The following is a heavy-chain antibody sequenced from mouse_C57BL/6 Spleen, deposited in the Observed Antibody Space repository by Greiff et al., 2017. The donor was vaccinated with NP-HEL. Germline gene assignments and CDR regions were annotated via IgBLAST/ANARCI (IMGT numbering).Heavy chain of an antibody. Sequence: VQLQQPGTELVKPGASVKLSCKASGYTFTSYWMHWVKQRPGQGLEWIGNINPSNGGTNYNEKFKSKATLTVDKSSNTAYMQLRSLTSEDSAVYYCARSANWGVYYAMDYWGQGTSVTVSS. D-gene: IGHD4-1*01. V-gene: IGHV1-53*01. J-gene: IGHJ4*01. CDR1: GYTFTSYW. CDR2: INPSNGGT. CDR3: ARSANWGVYYAMDY.